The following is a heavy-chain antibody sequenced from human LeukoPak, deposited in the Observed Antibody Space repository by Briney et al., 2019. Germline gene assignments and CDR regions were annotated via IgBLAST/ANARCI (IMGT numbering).Heavy chain of an antibody. J-gene: IGHJ4*02. CDR1: GFTFGSYA. Sequence: GGSLRLSCAASGFTFGSYAMGWVRQPPGEWLEWVSAISGSGGSTYYADSVKGRFTISRDNSKNTLYLQMNSLRAEDTAVYYCAKDPTVVVTVVDYWGQGTLVTVSS. CDR2: ISGSGGST. V-gene: IGHV3-23*01. D-gene: IGHD2-21*02. CDR3: AKDPTVVVTVVDY.